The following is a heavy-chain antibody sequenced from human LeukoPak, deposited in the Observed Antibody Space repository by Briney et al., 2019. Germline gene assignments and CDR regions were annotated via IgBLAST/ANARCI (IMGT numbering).Heavy chain of an antibody. Sequence: QPGGSLRLSCAASEFTFTSYELNWVRQAPGKGLEWVSYISSSGNTISYADSVKGRFTISRDNAKNSLYLQVISPRAEDTAVYYCARGPSIAARYDAFDIWGQGTMVTVSS. D-gene: IGHD6-6*01. V-gene: IGHV3-48*03. CDR2: ISSSGNTI. CDR3: ARGPSIAARYDAFDI. J-gene: IGHJ3*02. CDR1: EFTFTSYE.